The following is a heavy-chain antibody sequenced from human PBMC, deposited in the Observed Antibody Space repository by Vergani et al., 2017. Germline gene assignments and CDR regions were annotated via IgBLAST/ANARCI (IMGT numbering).Heavy chain of an antibody. D-gene: IGHD2-21*02. CDR1: GGSISSSSYY. CDR3: TSDLAYCGGVCYAYDYGMDV. CDR2: IYYSGST. J-gene: IGHJ6*02. Sequence: QLQLQESGPGLVKPSETLSLTCTVSGGSISSSSYYWGWIRQPPGKGLEWIGSIYYSGSTYYNPSLKSRVTISVDTSKNQFSLKLSSVTAADTAVYSCTSDLAYCGGVCYAYDYGMDVWGQGTTVTVSS. V-gene: IGHV4-39*01.